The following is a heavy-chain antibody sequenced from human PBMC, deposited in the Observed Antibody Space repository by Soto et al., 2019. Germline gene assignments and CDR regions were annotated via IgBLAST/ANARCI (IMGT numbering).Heavy chain of an antibody. CDR2: ISAYNGNT. J-gene: IGHJ5*02. CDR1: GYPFTSYG. V-gene: IGHV1-18*01. D-gene: IGHD2-21*01. Sequence: EASVKVSCTASGYPFTSYGIRWVRQAPGQGLEWMGWISAYNGNTNYAQKLQGRVTMTTDTSTSTAYMELRSLRSDDTAVYYCARRLIAPPNWFDPWGQGTLVTVSS. CDR3: ARRLIAPPNWFDP.